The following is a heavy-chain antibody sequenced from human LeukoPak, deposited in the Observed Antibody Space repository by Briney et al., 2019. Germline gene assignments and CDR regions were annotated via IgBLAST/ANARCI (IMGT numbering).Heavy chain of an antibody. D-gene: IGHD3-16*02. CDR1: GGSIGFYF. CDR3: VRDELRTTYRFSWDP. CDR2: INGNGVT. J-gene: IGHJ5*02. Sequence: SETLSLTCTVSGGSIGFYFWSWIRQSAGKGLEWIGRINGNGVTNDNPSLKSRVTMSVDTSKSQFSLNLRSVIAADTSIYYCVRDELRTTYRFSWDPWGQGILVTV. V-gene: IGHV4-4*07.